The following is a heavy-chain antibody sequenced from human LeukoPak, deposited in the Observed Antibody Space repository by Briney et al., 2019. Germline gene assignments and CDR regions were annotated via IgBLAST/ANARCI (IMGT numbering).Heavy chain of an antibody. V-gene: IGHV4-4*02. CDR1: GGSISSSNW. CDR2: IYHSGST. Sequence: SETLSLTRAVSGGSISSSNWWSWVRQPPGKGLEWIGEIYHSGSTNYNPSLKSRVTISVDKSKNQFSLKLSSVTAADTAVYYCARDNRDYYDSSGYYYGDAFDIWGQGTMVTVSS. J-gene: IGHJ3*02. D-gene: IGHD3-22*01. CDR3: ARDNRDYYDSSGYYYGDAFDI.